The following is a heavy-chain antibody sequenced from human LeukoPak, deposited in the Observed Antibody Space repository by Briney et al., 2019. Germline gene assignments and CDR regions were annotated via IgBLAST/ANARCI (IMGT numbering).Heavy chain of an antibody. D-gene: IGHD1-26*01. CDR1: GFTFSSYA. V-gene: IGHV3-30*04. CDR2: ISYDGSNK. CDR3: AILEWDPVSVTQYTVIDY. Sequence: PGGSLRLSCTASGFTFSSYAMHWVRQAPGKGLEWVAVISYDGSNKYYADSVKGRFTISRDNSKNTLYLQMNSLRAEDTAVYYCAILEWDPVSVTQYTVIDYWGQGTLVTVSS. J-gene: IGHJ4*02.